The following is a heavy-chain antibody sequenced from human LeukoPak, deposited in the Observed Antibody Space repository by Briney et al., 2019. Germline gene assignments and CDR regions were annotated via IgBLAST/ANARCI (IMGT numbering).Heavy chain of an antibody. D-gene: IGHD1-1*01. J-gene: IGHJ4*02. V-gene: IGHV4-59*01. Sequence: SETLSLTCTVSGGSINSYYWSWIRQPPGKGLEWIGFIYYSGSTNYNPALKSRVTISADTSKKQFSLKLSSVTAADTAVYYCARGQDWKSTTFDYWGQGTLVTVSS. CDR3: ARGQDWKSTTFDY. CDR2: IYYSGST. CDR1: GGSINSYY.